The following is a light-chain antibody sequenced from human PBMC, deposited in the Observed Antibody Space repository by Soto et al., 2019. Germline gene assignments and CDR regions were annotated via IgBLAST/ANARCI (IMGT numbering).Light chain of an antibody. V-gene: IGKV1-5*02. J-gene: IGKJ1*01. Sequence: PRTLFVSIGNRDPSICRASQSISSWLAWYQQKPGKAPKLLIYDASSLESGVPSMFSGSGSGTEFTLTTSNLQRDDFATYESQQEDTGTFGQGTKVDIK. CDR1: QSISSW. CDR3: QQEDTGT. CDR2: DAS.